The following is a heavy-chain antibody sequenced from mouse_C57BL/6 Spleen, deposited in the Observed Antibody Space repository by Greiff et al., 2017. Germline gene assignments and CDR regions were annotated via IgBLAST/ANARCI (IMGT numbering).Heavy chain of an antibody. CDR2: IYPGDGDT. D-gene: IGHD1-1*01. Sequence: QVQLQQSGAELVKPGASVKISCKASGYAFSSYWMNWVKQRPGKGLEWIGQIYPGDGDTNYNGKFKGKATLTADKSSSTAYMQLSSLTSEDSAVYFCAKGEYYYGSSYWYFDVWGTGTTVTVSS. CDR3: AKGEYYYGSSYWYFDV. V-gene: IGHV1-80*01. J-gene: IGHJ1*03. CDR1: GYAFSSYW.